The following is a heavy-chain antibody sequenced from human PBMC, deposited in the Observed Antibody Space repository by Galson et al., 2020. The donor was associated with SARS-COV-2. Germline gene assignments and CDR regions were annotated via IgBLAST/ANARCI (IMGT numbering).Heavy chain of an antibody. V-gene: IGHV1-69*10. D-gene: IGHD4-4*01. J-gene: IGHJ6*03. CDR1: GGTFSSYA. CDR2: IIPILGIA. CDR3: ARGWEGPPAPVTTVYYYYYMDV. Sequence: SVKVSCKASGGTFSSYAISWVRQAPGQGLEWMGGIIPILGIANYAQKFQGRVTITADKSTSTAYMELSSLRSEDTAVYYCARGWEGPPAPVTTVYYYYYMDVWGKGTTVTVSS.